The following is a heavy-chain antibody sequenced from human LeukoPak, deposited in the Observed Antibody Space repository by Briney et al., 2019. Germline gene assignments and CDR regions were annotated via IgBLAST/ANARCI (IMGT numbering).Heavy chain of an antibody. V-gene: IGHV4-4*07. CDR1: GDSLSSSF. Sequence: SETLSLTCTVSGDSLSSSFWSWIRQPAGKGLEWIGRIYTSGYTNYNLSLKSRVTMSVDTSKNQFSLKLNSLTAADAAVYYCARDCSGGSCYSGVVDYWGQGTLVTVSS. CDR3: ARDCSGGSCYSGVVDY. CDR2: IYTSGYT. J-gene: IGHJ4*02. D-gene: IGHD2-15*01.